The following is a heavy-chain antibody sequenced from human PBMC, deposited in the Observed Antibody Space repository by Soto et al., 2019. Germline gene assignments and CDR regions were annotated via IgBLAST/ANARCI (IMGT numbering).Heavy chain of an antibody. CDR1: GYTFTSYD. J-gene: IGHJ4*02. CDR3: ARGYSSGWPVDY. CDR2: MNPNSGNT. D-gene: IGHD6-19*01. Sequence: ASVKVSCKASGYTFTSYDINWVRQATGQGLEWMGWMNPNSGNTGYAQKFQGRVTMTRNTSISTAYMELGSLRSEDTAVYYCARGYSSGWPVDYWGQGTLVTVSS. V-gene: IGHV1-8*01.